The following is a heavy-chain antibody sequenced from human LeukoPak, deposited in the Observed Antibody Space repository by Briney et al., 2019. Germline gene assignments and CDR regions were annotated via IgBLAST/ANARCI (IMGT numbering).Heavy chain of an antibody. D-gene: IGHD6-19*01. CDR2: ISPSGDRT. CDR1: GYSFINHY. V-gene: IGHV1-46*01. Sequence: GASVKLSCKASGYSFINHYMHWVRQAPGQGLEWLGLISPSGDRTRYAQKFKGKFTMTRDMSTSTVFLELRSLRSDDTAVYYCAREKSQIAVAGTDVFDFWGQGTVVTVSS. CDR3: AREKSQIAVAGTDVFDF. J-gene: IGHJ4*02.